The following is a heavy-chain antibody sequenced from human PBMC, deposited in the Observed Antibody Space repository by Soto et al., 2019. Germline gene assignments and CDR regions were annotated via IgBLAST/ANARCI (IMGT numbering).Heavy chain of an antibody. CDR3: MRGGWGDSPTDC. J-gene: IGHJ4*02. V-gene: IGHV1-2*02. Sequence: ASVKVSCKTSGYTFSAYYVHWARLTPGRGFQWLGWINPSNEITTFSQFFQGRVTMTRDTSTNTVHMELNRLTSDDTAVYYCMRGGWGDSPTDCWGQETQVSASS. CDR1: GYTFSAYY. D-gene: IGHD1-26*01. CDR2: INPSNEIT.